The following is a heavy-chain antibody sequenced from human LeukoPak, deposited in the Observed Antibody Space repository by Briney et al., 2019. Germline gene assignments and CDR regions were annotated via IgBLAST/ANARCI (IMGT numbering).Heavy chain of an antibody. Sequence: GGSLRLSCTASGFTFSDYYMSWIRQAPGKGLEWVSYISSSGSTIYYADSVKGRFTISRDNAKNSLYLQMNSLRAEDTAVYYCARESGHYYYYYMDVWGKGTTVTVSS. CDR3: ARESGHYYYYYMDV. V-gene: IGHV3-11*04. CDR2: ISSSGSTI. J-gene: IGHJ6*03. CDR1: GFTFSDYY. D-gene: IGHD6-25*01.